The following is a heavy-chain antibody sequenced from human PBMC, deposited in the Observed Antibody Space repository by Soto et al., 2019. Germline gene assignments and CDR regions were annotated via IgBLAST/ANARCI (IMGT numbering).Heavy chain of an antibody. Sequence: QVHLVQSGAEVKRPGASVKVSCKASAYTSTLYGITWVRQAPGQGLEWMGWIRAHNGETKFARNFQDRVTMTTDPSSSTVFMDLRTLTSDDTAVYYCATALGTSGWFDYLGQGTLVTVPS. CDR2: IRAHNGET. V-gene: IGHV1-18*01. J-gene: IGHJ4*02. D-gene: IGHD6-19*01. CDR3: ATALGTSGWFDY. CDR1: AYTSTLYG.